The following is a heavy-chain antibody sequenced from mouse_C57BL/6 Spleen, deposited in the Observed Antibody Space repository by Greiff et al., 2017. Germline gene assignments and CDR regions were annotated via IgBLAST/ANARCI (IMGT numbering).Heavy chain of an antibody. D-gene: IGHD1-1*01. CDR1: GYTFTSYW. CDR3: ARRADYGSSSYWYFDV. CDR2: IYPSDSET. Sequence: VQLQQPGAELVRPGSSVKLSCKASGYTFTSYWMDWVKQRPGQGLEWIGNIYPSDSETHYNQKFKDKATLTVDKSSSTAYMQLSSLTSEDSAVYYCARRADYGSSSYWYFDVWGTGTTVTVSS. J-gene: IGHJ1*03. V-gene: IGHV1-61*01.